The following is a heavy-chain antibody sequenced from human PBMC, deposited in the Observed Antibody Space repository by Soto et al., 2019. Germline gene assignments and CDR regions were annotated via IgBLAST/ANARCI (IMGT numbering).Heavy chain of an antibody. CDR3: AKLPAAQSYFDF. J-gene: IGHJ4*02. V-gene: IGHV3-23*01. D-gene: IGHD2-2*01. Sequence: EVQLLDSGGGLVQPGGSLRLSCAASGFTFITDAMSWVRQAPGKGLEWVSIISGSGGSTYYPDSVKGRFTISRDNSKNTLYLQMNSLRADDTAVYYCAKLPAAQSYFDFWGQGTLVTVSS. CDR2: ISGSGGST. CDR1: GFTFITDA.